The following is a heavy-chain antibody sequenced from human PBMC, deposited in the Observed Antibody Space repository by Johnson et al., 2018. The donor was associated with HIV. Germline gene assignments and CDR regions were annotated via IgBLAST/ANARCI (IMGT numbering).Heavy chain of an antibody. CDR1: GFTFSSYA. Sequence: QVQLVESGGGVVQPGRSLRLSCAASGFTFSSYAMHWVRQAPGKGLEWVAVISYDGSNKYYTDSVKGRFTISRDNSKNTFYLQMNSLTAEDTAVYFCARGGPLTMVQDALDTWGQGTMVIVSA. V-gene: IGHV3-30-3*01. D-gene: IGHD3-10*01. J-gene: IGHJ3*02. CDR3: ARGGPLTMVQDALDT. CDR2: ISYDGSNK.